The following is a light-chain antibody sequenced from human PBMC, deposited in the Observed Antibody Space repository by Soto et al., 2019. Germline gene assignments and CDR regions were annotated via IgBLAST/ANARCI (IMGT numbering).Light chain of an antibody. V-gene: IGKV1-6*01. CDR3: LLDYAYFWA. J-gene: IGKJ1*01. CDR2: AAF. Sequence: IQGSQSPSSLSSSVGAGVTIICRPTQGISSALGWYQQKPGQVPNPLIYAAFSLQSGGPSRISGSGSGRDFTLTISSLQPEDFATYYCLLDYAYFWAFGQGTKLDIK. CDR1: QGISSA.